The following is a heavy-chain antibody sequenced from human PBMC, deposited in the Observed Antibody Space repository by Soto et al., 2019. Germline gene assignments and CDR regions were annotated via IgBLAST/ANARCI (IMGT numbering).Heavy chain of an antibody. D-gene: IGHD3-22*01. CDR1: GFTFSNYA. J-gene: IGHJ4*02. CDR3: ARRAITMILEEYYFDY. Sequence: QVQLVESGGGVVQPGRSLRLSCAASGFTFSNYAMHWVRQAPGKGLEWVAVISYDGTKKYYADSVKGRFTISRDSSKSTLYLQMTSLRADDTAVYYCARRAITMILEEYYFDYWGQGTLVTVSS. V-gene: IGHV3-30*03. CDR2: ISYDGTKK.